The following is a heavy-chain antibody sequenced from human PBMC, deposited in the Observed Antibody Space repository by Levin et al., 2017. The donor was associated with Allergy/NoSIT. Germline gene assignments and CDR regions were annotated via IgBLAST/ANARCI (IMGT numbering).Heavy chain of an antibody. CDR3: AASYGSGSYYNGWGSWFDP. CDR1: GGSFSGYY. CDR2: INHSGST. Sequence: SETLSLTCAVYGGSFSGYYWSWIRQPPGKGLEWIGEINHSGSTNYNPSLKSRATISVDTSKNQFSLKLSSVTAADTAVYYCAASYGSGSYYNGWGSWFDPWGQGTLVTVSS. V-gene: IGHV4-34*01. J-gene: IGHJ5*02. D-gene: IGHD3-10*01.